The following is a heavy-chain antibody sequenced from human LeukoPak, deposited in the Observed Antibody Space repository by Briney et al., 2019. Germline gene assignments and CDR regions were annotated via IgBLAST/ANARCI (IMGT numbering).Heavy chain of an antibody. J-gene: IGHJ6*02. Sequence: GGTLRLSCAAPGFTFSHGWKSWVRQAPGKGQEWVRRIKSKTDGATTDYATPVKGRFTISRDDSKSTLYLQMNSLNTEDTAVYYCAPHGSAFYYGMDVWGQGTTVTVSS. V-gene: IGHV3-15*01. D-gene: IGHD3-10*01. CDR1: GFTFSHGW. CDR2: IKSKTDGATT. CDR3: APHGSAFYYGMDV.